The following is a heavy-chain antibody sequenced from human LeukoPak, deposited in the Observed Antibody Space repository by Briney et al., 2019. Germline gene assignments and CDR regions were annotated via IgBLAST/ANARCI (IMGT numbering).Heavy chain of an antibody. CDR1: GFTFSDYY. CDR2: ISSSDSTI. CDR3: ARGWYYYDSSGYYYFDY. J-gene: IGHJ4*02. V-gene: IGHV3-11*04. D-gene: IGHD3-22*01. Sequence: PGGSLRLSCAASGFTFSDYYMSWIRQAPGKGLEWVSYISSSDSTIYYADSVKGRFTISRDNAKNSLCLQMNSLRAEDTAMYYCARGWYYYDSSGYYYFDYWGQGTLVTVSS.